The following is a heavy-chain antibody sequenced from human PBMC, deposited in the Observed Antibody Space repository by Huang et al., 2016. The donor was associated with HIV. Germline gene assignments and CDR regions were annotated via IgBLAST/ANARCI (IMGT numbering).Heavy chain of an antibody. CDR2: INNGGST. J-gene: IGHJ2*01. CDR3: VRGPRYVSADWYARLRNYWFFDL. V-gene: IGHV4-34*01. Sequence: QQQLQQWGAGLLKPSETLSLTCAVYGGSFTNYYWGWIRQPPGKGLEWIGEINNGGSTKDRPSLKNRVTSSLDTAKNQVSLKLTSVSAADTAVYYCVRGPRYVSADWYARLRNYWFFDLWGRGSLVSVSS. D-gene: IGHD3-9*01. CDR1: GGSFTNYY.